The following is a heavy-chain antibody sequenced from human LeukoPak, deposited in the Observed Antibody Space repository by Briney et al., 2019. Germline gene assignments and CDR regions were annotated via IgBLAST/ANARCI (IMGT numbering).Heavy chain of an antibody. V-gene: IGHV1-2*02. CDR3: AILEGSYYYDSSGEGDAFDI. J-gene: IGHJ3*02. D-gene: IGHD3-22*01. CDR1: GYTFTGCY. CDR2: INPNSGGT. Sequence: GASVKVSCKASGYTFTGCYMHWVRQAPGQRLEWMGWINPNSGGTNYAQKFQGRVTMTRDTSISTAYMELSRLRSDDTAVYYCAILEGSYYYDSSGEGDAFDIWGQGTMVTVSS.